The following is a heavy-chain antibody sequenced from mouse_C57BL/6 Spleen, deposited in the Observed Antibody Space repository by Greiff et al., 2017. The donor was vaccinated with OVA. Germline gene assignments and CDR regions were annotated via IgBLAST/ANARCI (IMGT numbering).Heavy chain of an antibody. CDR3: ASGGYYGYDDTCFDY. J-gene: IGHJ2*01. CDR1: GYTFTDYN. V-gene: IGHV1-18*01. CDR2: INPNNGGT. Sequence: VQLKESGPELVKPGASVKIPCKASGYTFTDYNMDWVKQSHGKSLEWIGDINPNNGGTIYNQKFKGKATLTVAKSSSTAYMELRSLTSEDTAVYYCASGGYYGYDDTCFDYWGQGTTLTVSS. D-gene: IGHD2-2*01.